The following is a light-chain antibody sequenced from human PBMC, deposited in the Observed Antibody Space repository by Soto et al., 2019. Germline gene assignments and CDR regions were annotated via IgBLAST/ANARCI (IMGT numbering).Light chain of an antibody. CDR3: LCYITYPWT. V-gene: IGKV1-5*01. CDR2: DAS. CDR1: QSCRNS. Sequence: DLQMTQSRSTRSASVGDRVTITCRASQSCRNSLAWYQQKAGKAPTLLIYDASTLQSGVPSRFSGSGSGTEFSLTISSLQPEDFATYYCLCYITYPWTFGQGTKVDI. J-gene: IGKJ1*01.